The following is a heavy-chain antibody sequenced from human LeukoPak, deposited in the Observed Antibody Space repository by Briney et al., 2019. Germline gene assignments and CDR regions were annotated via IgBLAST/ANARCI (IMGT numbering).Heavy chain of an antibody. V-gene: IGHV1-18*01. CDR2: IRAYNDET. J-gene: IGHJ6*03. D-gene: IGHD3-22*01. Sequence: ASVKVSCKASGYIYTSYGINGVRQAPGQGREWMGWIRAYNDETNYAQKLQGRVTMTTDTSTSTAYMELRSLKSDDTAVYYCARGPGGRRGYYPLEDYYYYYYMHVWGKGTTVTVSS. CDR3: ARGPGGRRGYYPLEDYYYYYYMHV. CDR1: GYIYTSYG.